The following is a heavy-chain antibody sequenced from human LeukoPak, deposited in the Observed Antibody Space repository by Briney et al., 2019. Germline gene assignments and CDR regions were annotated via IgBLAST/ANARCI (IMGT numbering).Heavy chain of an antibody. CDR3: ARVTLPAAINPIDY. Sequence: ASVKVSCKASGYTFTSYDINWVRQATGQGLEWMGWMNPNSGNTGYAQKFQGRVTITRNTSISTAYMELSSLRSEATAVYYCARVTLPAAINPIDYWGPGTLVTASS. CDR1: GYTFTSYD. V-gene: IGHV1-8*03. CDR2: MNPNSGNT. J-gene: IGHJ4*02. D-gene: IGHD2-2*02.